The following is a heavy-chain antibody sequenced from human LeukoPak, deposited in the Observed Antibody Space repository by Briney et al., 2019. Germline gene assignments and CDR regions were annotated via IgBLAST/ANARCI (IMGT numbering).Heavy chain of an antibody. CDR3: VRYYTRNSWYFDL. CDR2: IRPDESEK. J-gene: IGHJ2*01. Sequence: PGGSLRLSCAASGFTFSSYAMSWVRQAPGKGLEWVANIRPDESEKFYVDSVKGRFTVSRDNAKNSLYLQMNSLRVEDTAVYYCVRYYTRNSWYFDLWGRGTLVTVSS. V-gene: IGHV3-7*01. CDR1: GFTFSSYA. D-gene: IGHD3-10*01.